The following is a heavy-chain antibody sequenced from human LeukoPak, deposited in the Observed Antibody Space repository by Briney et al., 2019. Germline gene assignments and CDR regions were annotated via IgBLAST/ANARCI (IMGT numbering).Heavy chain of an antibody. Sequence: SETLSLTCTVSGGSISSYYWSWIRQPPGKGLEWIWCIYHSGSTNYNPSLKSRVTISVDTSENQFSLKLSSVTAADTAVYYCARDSHSMVRGVMTNWFDPWGQGTLVTVSS. CDR3: ARDSHSMVRGVMTNWFDP. J-gene: IGHJ5*02. CDR1: GGSISSYY. D-gene: IGHD3-10*01. V-gene: IGHV4-59*01. CDR2: IYHSGST.